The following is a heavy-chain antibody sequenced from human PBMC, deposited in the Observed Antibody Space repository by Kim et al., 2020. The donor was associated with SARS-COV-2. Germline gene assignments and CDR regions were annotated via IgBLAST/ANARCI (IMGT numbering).Heavy chain of an antibody. J-gene: IGHJ4*02. CDR1: GYTFTHYA. V-gene: IGHV1-3*01. D-gene: IGHD3-22*01. CDR3: ARGAGGYAGYILDD. Sequence: ASVKVSCKTSGYTFTHYAMHWGRQAPGQRLEWMGYISGDNGDTKYSQKFQGRVTITRDTSATTAYMELSSLTSEDTAVYYCARGAGGYAGYILDDWGQGTLAIVSS. CDR2: ISGDNGDT.